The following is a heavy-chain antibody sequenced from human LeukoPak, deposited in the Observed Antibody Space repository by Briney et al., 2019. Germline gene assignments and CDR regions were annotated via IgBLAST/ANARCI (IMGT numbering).Heavy chain of an antibody. D-gene: IGHD6-19*01. CDR3: AKAGGWYQNVDY. CDR1: GFTFSSYS. CDR2: ISSSSSYI. Sequence: GGSLRLSCAASGFTFSSYSMNWVRQAPGKGLEWVSSISSSSSYIYYADSVKGRFTISRDNAKNSLYLQMNSLRAEDTAVYYCAKAGGWYQNVDYLGQGTLVTVSS. V-gene: IGHV3-21*04. J-gene: IGHJ4*02.